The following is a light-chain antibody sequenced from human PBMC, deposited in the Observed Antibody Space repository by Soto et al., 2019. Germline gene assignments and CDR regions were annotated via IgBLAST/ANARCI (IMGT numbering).Light chain of an antibody. CDR2: ATD. J-gene: IGLJ3*02. Sequence: QSVLTQPPSVSGTPGQSVTISCSGASSNVGRNAVSWYQQVPGMAPKLLVFATDNRPPEVPNRFSGSASGASASLAISGLQSEDEAHYYCATWDDTLIGPQFGGGTKLTVL. CDR1: SSNVGRNA. V-gene: IGLV1-44*01. CDR3: ATWDDTLIGPQ.